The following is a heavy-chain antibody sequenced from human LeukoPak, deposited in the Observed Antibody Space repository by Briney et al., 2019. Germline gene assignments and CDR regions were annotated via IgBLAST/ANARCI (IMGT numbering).Heavy chain of an antibody. Sequence: GGSVKVSCKASGGTFSSYAISWVRQAPGQGLEWMGRIIPILGIANYAQKFQGRVTITADKSTSTAYMELSSLRSEDTAVYYCARSLTAIPSHGMDVWGQGTTVTVSS. D-gene: IGHD2-21*02. J-gene: IGHJ6*02. V-gene: IGHV1-69*04. CDR2: IIPILGIA. CDR3: ARSLTAIPSHGMDV. CDR1: GGTFSSYA.